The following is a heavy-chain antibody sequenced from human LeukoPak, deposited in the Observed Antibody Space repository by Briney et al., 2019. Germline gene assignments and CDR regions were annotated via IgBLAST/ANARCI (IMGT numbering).Heavy chain of an antibody. CDR3: ARGPYSYDSSGAFDI. CDR1: GDSISSGDYY. J-gene: IGHJ3*02. D-gene: IGHD3-22*01. V-gene: IGHV4-61*02. CDR2: ISSSGST. Sequence: SQTLSLTCTVSGDSISSGDYYWSWIRQPAGKGLEWIGRISSSGSTNYNPPLKSRVTISVDTSKNQFSLKLSSVTAADTAVYFCARGPYSYDSSGAFDIWGQGTMVTVSS.